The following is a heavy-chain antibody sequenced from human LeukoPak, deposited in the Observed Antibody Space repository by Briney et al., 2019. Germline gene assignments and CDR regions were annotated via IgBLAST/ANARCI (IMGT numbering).Heavy chain of an antibody. J-gene: IGHJ6*04. CDR3: ARGGGGYDHYYGMDV. CDR1: GYTFTSYY. V-gene: IGHV1-46*01. CDR2: INPSGGST. D-gene: IGHD5-12*01. Sequence: ASVKVSCKASGYTFTSYYMHRVRQAPGQGLEWMGIINPSGGSTSYAQKFQGRVTMTRDTSTSTVYMELSSLRSEDTAVYYCARGGGGYDHYYGMDVWGKGTTVTVSS.